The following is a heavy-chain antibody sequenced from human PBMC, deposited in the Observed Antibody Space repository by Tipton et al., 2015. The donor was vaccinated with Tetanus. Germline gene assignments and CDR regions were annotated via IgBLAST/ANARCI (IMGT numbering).Heavy chain of an antibody. D-gene: IGHD6-19*01. CDR3: VRDGGSSGWLAY. V-gene: IGHV3-53*01. J-gene: IGHJ4*02. CDR1: GFIVSSHY. CDR2: MYSGGDT. Sequence: TLSLTCVASGFIVSSHYMSWVRQAPGKGLEWVSVMYSGGDTYYVDSVKGRFSISRDNAKNTLYLQMNSLRVEDTAVYYCVRDGGSSGWLAYWGQGTLVTVPS.